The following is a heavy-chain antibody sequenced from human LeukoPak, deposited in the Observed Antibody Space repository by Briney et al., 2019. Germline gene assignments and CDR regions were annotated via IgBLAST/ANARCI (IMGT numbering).Heavy chain of an antibody. D-gene: IGHD4-11*01. V-gene: IGHV4-4*07. CDR3: ARARLYSNYHWFDP. J-gene: IGHJ5*02. Sequence: SETLSLTCTVSGGSVNSYYLSWIRQPAGKTLEWIGRIYDGGSTNYNPSLKSRVTMSVDTSKNQISLKLKSVTAADTAVYYCARARLYSNYHWFDPWGQGTLVTVSS. CDR2: IYDGGST. CDR1: GGSVNSYY.